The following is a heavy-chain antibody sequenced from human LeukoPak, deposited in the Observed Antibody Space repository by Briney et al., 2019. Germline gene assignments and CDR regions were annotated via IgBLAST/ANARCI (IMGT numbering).Heavy chain of an antibody. D-gene: IGHD2-2*01. V-gene: IGHV1-24*01. CDR2: FDPEDGET. CDR3: ATLAMPKTSAYYGLDV. J-gene: IGHJ6*02. Sequence: ASVKVSCKVSGYILTELPMHWVRQALGKGLEWMGGFDPEDGETIYAQKFQGRVTMTEDTSTDTAYMELSSLRSEDTAVYYCATLAMPKTSAYYGLDVWGQGTTVTVSS. CDR1: GYILTELP.